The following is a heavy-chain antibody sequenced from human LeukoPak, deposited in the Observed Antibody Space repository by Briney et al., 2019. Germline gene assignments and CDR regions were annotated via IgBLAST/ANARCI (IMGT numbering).Heavy chain of an antibody. J-gene: IGHJ6*02. CDR2: ISSSSSTI. V-gene: IGHV3-48*01. CDR3: ARGGSGYGDYYYFYAMDV. CDR1: GFTFSSYS. Sequence: GGSLRLSCAASGFTFSSYSMNWVRQAPGKGLEWVSFISSSSSTIYYADSVKGRFTISRDNAKNSLYLQMNSLRAEDTAVYYCARGGSGYGDYYYFYAMDVWGQGTTVTVSS. D-gene: IGHD3-22*01.